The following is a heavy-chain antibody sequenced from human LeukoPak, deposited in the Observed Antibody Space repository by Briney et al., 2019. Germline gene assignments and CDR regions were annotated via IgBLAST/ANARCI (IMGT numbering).Heavy chain of an antibody. Sequence: ASVKLSCKSSGYTFTSYDLHWVRQAPGQGLERMVAINPRGGSTTYAQQFQGRITMTRDTSTNTVYMELSGLRSEDTAVYYCARGRPVGVRAGFDYWGKGTLVTVSS. CDR3: ARGRPVGVRAGFDY. D-gene: IGHD1-26*01. V-gene: IGHV1-46*03. CDR1: GYTFTSYD. CDR2: INPRGGST. J-gene: IGHJ4*02.